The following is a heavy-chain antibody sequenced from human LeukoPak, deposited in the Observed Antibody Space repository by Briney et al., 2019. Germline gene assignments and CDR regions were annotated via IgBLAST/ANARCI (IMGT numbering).Heavy chain of an antibody. J-gene: IGHJ4*02. CDR2: INPNSGGT. V-gene: IGHV1-2*06. D-gene: IGHD5-18*01. CDR1: GYTFTGYY. CDR3: ATSTNSYGYDY. Sequence: ASVKVSCKASGYTFTGYYMHWVRQAPGQGLEWMGRINPNSGGTNYAQKFQGRVTMTRDTSSSTAYMELSRLRSDDTAVYYCATSTNSYGYDYWGQGTLVTVSS.